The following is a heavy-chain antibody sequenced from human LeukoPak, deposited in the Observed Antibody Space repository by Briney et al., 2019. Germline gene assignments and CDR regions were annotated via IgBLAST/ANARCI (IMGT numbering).Heavy chain of an antibody. CDR2: INHSGGT. CDR1: GGSFSGYY. CDR3: ARESYSSSYLFDF. Sequence: SETLSLTCAVYGGSFSGYYWSWIRQPPGKGLEWIGEINHSGGTNYNPSLKSRVTISLDTSKNHFSLKLTSVTAADTAVYYCARESYSSSYLFDFWGQGTLVSVSS. D-gene: IGHD6-6*01. J-gene: IGHJ4*02. V-gene: IGHV4-34*01.